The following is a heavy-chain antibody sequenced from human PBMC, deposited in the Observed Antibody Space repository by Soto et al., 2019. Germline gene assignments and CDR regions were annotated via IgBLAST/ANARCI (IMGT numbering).Heavy chain of an antibody. V-gene: IGHV2-5*02. CDR2: IYWDDDK. D-gene: IGHD2-15*01. J-gene: IGHJ6*02. Sequence: QITLRESGPTLVKPTQTLTLTCTFSAFSLSTSEVGVAWIRQPPGKALEWLALIYWDDDKRYSPSLKSRLTITKDPSKNQVVLTMTNMDPVDTATYYCAHKGGRGAGMDVWGQGTTVTVSS. CDR1: AFSLSTSEVG. CDR3: AHKGGRGAGMDV.